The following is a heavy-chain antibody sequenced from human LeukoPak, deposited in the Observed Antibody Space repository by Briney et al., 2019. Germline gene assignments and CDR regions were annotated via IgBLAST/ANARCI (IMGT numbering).Heavy chain of an antibody. V-gene: IGHV3-11*01. CDR1: GFTFSNSA. CDR2: ISYSGDTI. J-gene: IGHJ1*01. CDR3: ARGSSTETFSAEYFQH. Sequence: PGGSLRLSCAASGFTFSNSAMSWVRQAPGKGLQWIAYISYSGDTISYADSVKGRFTISRDNAKDSLFLFMNSLRADDTAFYFCARGSSTETFSAEYFQHWGQGTLVTVSS. D-gene: IGHD3-3*02.